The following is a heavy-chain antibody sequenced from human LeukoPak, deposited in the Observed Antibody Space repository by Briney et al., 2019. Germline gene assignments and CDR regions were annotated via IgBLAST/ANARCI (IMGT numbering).Heavy chain of an antibody. Sequence: GESLKISCEVSGDSLTNYWIGWVRQVSGKGLEWMGVIGPDDSQVYYSSSVQGRVIISVDKSINAVYLQWGSLRASDTAIYFCARRLWSKLDMPNWFDPWGQGTLVSVSS. D-gene: IGHD3-10*01. J-gene: IGHJ5*02. V-gene: IGHV5-51*01. CDR3: ARRLWSKLDMPNWFDP. CDR2: IGPDDSQV. CDR1: GDSLTNYW.